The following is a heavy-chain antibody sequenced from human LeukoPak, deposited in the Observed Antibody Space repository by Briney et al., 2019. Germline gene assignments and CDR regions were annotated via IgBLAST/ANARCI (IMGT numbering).Heavy chain of an antibody. CDR1: GFTFSSYW. CDR2: IKQDGSEK. V-gene: IGHV3-7*01. CDR3: ARESSTPDYYYYMDV. D-gene: IGHD6-13*01. Sequence: GGSLRLSCAASGFTFSSYWMSRVRQAPGKGLEWVANIKQDGSEKYYADSVKGRFTISRDNAKNSLYLQMNSLRAEDTAVYYCARESSTPDYYYYMDVWGKGTTVTVSS. J-gene: IGHJ6*03.